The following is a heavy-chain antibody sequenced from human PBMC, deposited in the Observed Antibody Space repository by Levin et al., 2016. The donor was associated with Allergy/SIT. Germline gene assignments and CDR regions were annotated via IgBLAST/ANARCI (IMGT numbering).Heavy chain of an antibody. CDR2: VHYSGVT. Sequence: SETLSLTCTVSGGSINSHYWSWIRQPPGKGLEWIGYVHYSGVTNYNPSVKSRVTMSVDTSKKQISLRLSSVTAADTAVYYCARDQRREESSSSMRFDPWGQGTLVTVSS. CDR1: GGSINSHY. J-gene: IGHJ5*02. V-gene: IGHV4-59*11. CDR3: ARDQRREESSSSMRFDP. D-gene: IGHD3-10*01.